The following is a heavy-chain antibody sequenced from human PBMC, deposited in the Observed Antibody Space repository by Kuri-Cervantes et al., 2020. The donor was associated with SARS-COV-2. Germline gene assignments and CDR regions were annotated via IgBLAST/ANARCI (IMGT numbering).Heavy chain of an antibody. CDR3: ARGYGYYDFWSGYYNYYYYYMDV. CDR2: TYYRSKWYN. D-gene: IGHD3-3*01. J-gene: IGHJ6*03. Sequence: SETLSLTCAISGDSVSSNSAAWNWIRQSPSRGLEWLGRTYYRSKWYNDYAVSVKSRIAINPDTSKNQFSLQLSSVTPEDTAVYYCARGYGYYDFWSGYYNYYYYYMDVWGKGTTVTVSS. CDR1: GDSVSSNSAA. V-gene: IGHV6-1*01.